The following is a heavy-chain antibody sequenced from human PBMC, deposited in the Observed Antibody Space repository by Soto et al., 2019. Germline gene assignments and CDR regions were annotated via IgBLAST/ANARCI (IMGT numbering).Heavy chain of an antibody. V-gene: IGHV4-39*02. J-gene: IGHJ4*02. Sequence: QLQLQESGPGLVKPSETLSLTCTVSGGSISSNAFYWGWIRQSPGKGLEWIGHMYHGGKTYYNPSLKSRATISVDTSKTHFSLNLNSVTAADTAVYYCARGSRGRYRANYPFEYWGQGRLVTVSS. CDR2: MYHGGKT. CDR1: GGSISSNAFY. D-gene: IGHD6-19*01. CDR3: ARGSRGRYRANYPFEY.